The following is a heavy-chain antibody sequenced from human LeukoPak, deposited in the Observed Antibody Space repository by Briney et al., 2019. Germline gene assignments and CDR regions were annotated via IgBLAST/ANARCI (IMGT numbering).Heavy chain of an antibody. CDR1: GGSFSDYY. J-gene: IGHJ5*02. CDR2: VNHSGST. CDR3: ARGLRRRSMIVVPRRALWFDP. D-gene: IGHD3-22*01. Sequence: SETLSLTCAVYGGSFSDYYWSWLRQPPGKGLEWIGEVNHSGSTNYNPSLKGRVTISVDTSKNQFSLKLSSVTAADTAVYFCARGLRRRSMIVVPRRALWFDPWGQGTLVTVSS. V-gene: IGHV4-34*01.